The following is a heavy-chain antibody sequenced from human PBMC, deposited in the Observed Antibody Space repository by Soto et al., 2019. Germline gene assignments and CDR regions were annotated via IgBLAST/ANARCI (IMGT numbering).Heavy chain of an antibody. CDR1: GFTFSSFS. D-gene: IGHD2-2*01. Sequence: PGGSMRLSCSASGFTFSSFSMHWVRQSPGKGLEYVSHVSSDGGRIYHADSVKGRFTISRDNSKNMLYLQMSSLTPDDSAVYYCVKSRGCAIFDSFVRGQGT. J-gene: IGHJ4*02. CDR3: VKSRGCAIFDSFV. CDR2: VSSDGGRI. V-gene: IGHV3-64D*06.